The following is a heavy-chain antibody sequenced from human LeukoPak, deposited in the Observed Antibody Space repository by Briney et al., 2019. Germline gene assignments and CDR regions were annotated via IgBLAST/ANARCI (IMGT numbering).Heavy chain of an antibody. J-gene: IGHJ6*02. CDR3: AKGMDYDSSGYYYPVQYYYYYYGMDV. CDR1: GFTFSSYA. CDR2: ISGSGGST. V-gene: IGHV3-23*01. Sequence: GGSLRLSCAASGFTFSSYAMSWVRQAPGKGLEWVSAISGSGGSTYYADSVKGRFTISRDNSKNTLYLQMNSLRAVDTAVYYCAKGMDYDSSGYYYPVQYYYYYYGMDVWGQGTTVTVSS. D-gene: IGHD3-22*01.